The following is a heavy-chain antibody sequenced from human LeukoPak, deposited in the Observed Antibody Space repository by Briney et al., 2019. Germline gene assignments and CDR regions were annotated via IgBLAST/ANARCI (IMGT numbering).Heavy chain of an antibody. CDR1: GFTFTTYG. Sequence: GMSLRLSCAASGFTFTTYGMHWVRQAPGKGLEWVAIIWYDGSNKYYADSVKGRFTISRDNSKNTLYLQMNSLRAEDTAVYYCARVPVVSGAFDIWGQGTMVTVSS. D-gene: IGHD3-22*01. CDR2: IWYDGSNK. CDR3: ARVPVVSGAFDI. V-gene: IGHV3-30*19. J-gene: IGHJ3*02.